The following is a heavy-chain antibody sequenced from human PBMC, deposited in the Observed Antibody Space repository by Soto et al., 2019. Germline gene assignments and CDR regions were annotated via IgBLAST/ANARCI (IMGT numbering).Heavy chain of an antibody. CDR1: GGGNLRDYR. Sequence: QVQLVQSGAEVKEPGSSVKVSCKASGGGNLRDYRTTWVRRAPGQGLEWMGGIIPKLGSANYAQNFQGRVTITADESTSTVYMELRSLRSDDTAVYYFARGGDGYNFGAVDWGQGTPVTVSS. J-gene: IGHJ4*02. CDR2: IIPKLGSA. D-gene: IGHD2-21*01. CDR3: ARGGDGYNFGAVD. V-gene: IGHV1-69*01.